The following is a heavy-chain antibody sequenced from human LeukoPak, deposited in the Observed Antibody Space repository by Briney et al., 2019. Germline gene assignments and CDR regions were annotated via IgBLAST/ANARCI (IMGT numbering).Heavy chain of an antibody. D-gene: IGHD6-13*01. Sequence: SETLSLTCTVSGGSISSSSYYWGWIRQPPGKGLEWIGSIYYSGSTYYNPSLKSRVTISVDTSKNQFSLKLSSVTAADTAVYYCARQVRTVWQQLVPQNSPFDYWGQGTLVTVSS. CDR3: ARQVRTVWQQLVPQNSPFDY. V-gene: IGHV4-39*01. J-gene: IGHJ4*02. CDR2: IYYSGST. CDR1: GGSISSSSYY.